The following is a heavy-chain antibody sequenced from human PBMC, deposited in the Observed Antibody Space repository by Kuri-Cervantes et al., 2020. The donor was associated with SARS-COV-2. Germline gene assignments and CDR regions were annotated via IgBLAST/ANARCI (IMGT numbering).Heavy chain of an antibody. D-gene: IGHD3-22*01. V-gene: IGHV3-30-3*01. J-gene: IGHJ4*02. CDR2: ISYDGSNK. Sequence: GESLKISCAASGFTFSSYAMHRVRQAPGKGLEWVAVISYDGSNKYYADSVKGRSTISRDNSKNTLYLQMNSLRAEDTAVYYCARDLADYYDSSGYYLDYWGQGTLVTVSS. CDR3: ARDLADYYDSSGYYLDY. CDR1: GFTFSSYA.